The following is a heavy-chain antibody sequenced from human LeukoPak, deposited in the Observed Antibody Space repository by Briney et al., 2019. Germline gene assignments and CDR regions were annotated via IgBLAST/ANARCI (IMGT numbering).Heavy chain of an antibody. CDR2: INPNSGGT. CDR1: GYTFTGYY. Sequence: ASVKVSCKASGYTFTGYYMHWARQAPGQGLEWMGWINPNSGGTNYAQRLQGRVTMTRDTSISTAYMELSRLRSDDTAVYYCARVSSRRSSSSPGYWGQGTLVTVSS. J-gene: IGHJ4*02. CDR3: ARVSSRRSSSSPGY. V-gene: IGHV1-2*02. D-gene: IGHD6-6*01.